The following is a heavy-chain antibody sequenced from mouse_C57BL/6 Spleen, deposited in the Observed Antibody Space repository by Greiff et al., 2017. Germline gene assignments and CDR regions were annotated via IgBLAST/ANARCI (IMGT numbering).Heavy chain of an antibody. CDR2: IHPNSGST. Sequence: QVQLKQPGAELVKPGASVKLSCKASGYTFTSYWMHWVKQRPGQGLEWIGMIHPNSGSTNYNEKFKSKATLTVDKSSSTAYMQLSSLTSEDSAVYYCSRHDGYYSWFAYWGQGTLVTVYA. J-gene: IGHJ3*01. V-gene: IGHV1-64*01. CDR1: GYTFTSYW. D-gene: IGHD2-3*01. CDR3: SRHDGYYSWFAY.